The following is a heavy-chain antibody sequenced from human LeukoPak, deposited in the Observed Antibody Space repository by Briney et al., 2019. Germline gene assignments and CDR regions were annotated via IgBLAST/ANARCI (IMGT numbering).Heavy chain of an antibody. D-gene: IGHD4-17*01. Sequence: GASVKVSCKASGGTFSNYGIFWVRQAIGQGLEWMGGIIPIFSTANYAQKFQGRVPMTADESTSTVYMEFSSQRSEDTDVYYCARGPPYDWGQGTLVTVS. CDR3: ARGPPYD. V-gene: IGHV1-69*13. J-gene: IGHJ4*02. CDR2: IIPIFSTA. CDR1: GGTFSNYG.